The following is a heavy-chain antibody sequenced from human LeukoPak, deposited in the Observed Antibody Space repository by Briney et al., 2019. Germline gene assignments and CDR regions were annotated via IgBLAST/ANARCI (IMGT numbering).Heavy chain of an antibody. V-gene: IGHV4-59*12. CDR3: ARDRNDFWSGDFDY. Sequence: DPSETLSLTCTVSGGSISSYYWSWIRQPPGKGLEWIGYIYYSGSTNYNPSLKSRVTISVDTSKNQFSLKLSSVTAADTAVYYCARDRNDFWSGDFDYWGQGTLVTVSS. CDR2: IYYSGST. CDR1: GGSISSYY. D-gene: IGHD3-3*01. J-gene: IGHJ4*02.